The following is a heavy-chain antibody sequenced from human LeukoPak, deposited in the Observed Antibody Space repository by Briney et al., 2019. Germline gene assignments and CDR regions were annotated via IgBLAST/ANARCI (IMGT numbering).Heavy chain of an antibody. CDR1: GGSISSYY. CDR2: IYYSGST. CDR3: AREAGSSWYLP. J-gene: IGHJ4*02. D-gene: IGHD6-13*01. Sequence: PSETLSHTCTVSGGSISSYYWSWIRQPPGKGLEWIGYIYYSGSTNYNPSLKSRVTISVDTSKNQFSLKLSSVTAADTAVYYCAREAGSSWYLPWGQGTLVTVSS. V-gene: IGHV4-59*01.